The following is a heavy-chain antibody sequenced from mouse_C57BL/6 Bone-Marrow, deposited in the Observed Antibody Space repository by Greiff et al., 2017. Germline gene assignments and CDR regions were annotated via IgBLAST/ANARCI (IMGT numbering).Heavy chain of an antibody. V-gene: IGHV14-4*01. Sequence: EVQLVESGAELVRPGASVKLSCTASGFNIKDYYMHWVKQRPEQGLEWIGWIDPENGDTEYASKFQGKATITADTSSNTAYLQLSSLTSEDTAVYYCTTRFCYGYDSCDYWGQGTTLTVSS. J-gene: IGHJ2*01. CDR2: IDPENGDT. CDR3: TTRFCYGYDSCDY. CDR1: GFNIKDYY. D-gene: IGHD2-2*01.